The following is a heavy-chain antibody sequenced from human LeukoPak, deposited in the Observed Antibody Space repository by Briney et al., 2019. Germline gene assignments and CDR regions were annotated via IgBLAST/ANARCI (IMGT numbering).Heavy chain of an antibody. CDR3: ARDPGVGYIPDAFDI. V-gene: IGHV1-18*01. D-gene: IGHD5-24*01. J-gene: IGHJ3*02. CDR1: GYTFTSSG. CDR2: ISAYNGNT. Sequence: ASVKVSCKASGYTFTSSGISWVRQAPGQGLEWMGWISAYNGNTNYAQKLQGRVTMTTDTSTSTAYMELRSLRSDDTAVYYCARDPGVGYIPDAFDIWGQGTMVTVSS.